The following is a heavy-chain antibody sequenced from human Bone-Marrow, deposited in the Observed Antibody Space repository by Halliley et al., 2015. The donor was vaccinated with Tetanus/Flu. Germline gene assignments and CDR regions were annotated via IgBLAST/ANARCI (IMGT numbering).Heavy chain of an antibody. D-gene: IGHD2-8*02. Sequence: LEWGGTIYPAASDPRYSPSFQGQVITPADKSINPAFLQGTSLKASDTAMYYCARHTEVPFDYWGQGTLVTVSS. V-gene: IGHV5-51*01. CDR3: ARHTEVPFDY. CDR2: IYPAASDP. J-gene: IGHJ4*02.